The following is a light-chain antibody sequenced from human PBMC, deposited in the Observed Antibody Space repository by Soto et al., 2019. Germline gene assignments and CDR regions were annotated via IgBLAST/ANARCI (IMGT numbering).Light chain of an antibody. J-gene: IGLJ1*01. V-gene: IGLV2-8*01. Sequence: QSALTQPPSASGSPGQSVTISCTGTSSDVGGYNYVSWYQQHPGKAPKLMIYEVSKRPSGVPDRFSGSKSGNTASLTVSGLQAEDEADDYCSSYAGSNNWGVFGTGTKLTVL. CDR3: SSYAGSNNWGV. CDR2: EVS. CDR1: SSDVGGYNY.